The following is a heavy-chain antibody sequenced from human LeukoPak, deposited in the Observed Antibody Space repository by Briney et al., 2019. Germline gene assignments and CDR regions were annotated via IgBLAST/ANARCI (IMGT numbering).Heavy chain of an antibody. CDR3: ARDASRSPPYYFDY. CDR1: GGSTRNGDYY. J-gene: IGHJ4*02. D-gene: IGHD3-10*01. CDR2: IYNSGT. Sequence: SETLSLTCTVSGGSTRNGDYYWSWIRQHPGKGLVWIGYIYNSGTYYNPSLKSRVTISGETSQSQFSLKLNSVTAADTAVYYCARDASRSPPYYFDYWGQGALVTVSS. V-gene: IGHV4-31*03.